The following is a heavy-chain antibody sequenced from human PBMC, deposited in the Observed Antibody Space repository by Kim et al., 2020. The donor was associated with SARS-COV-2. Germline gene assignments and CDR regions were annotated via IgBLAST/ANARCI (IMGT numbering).Heavy chain of an antibody. Sequence: DSVKGRFTSSGDNSKNTLYLQMNRLRAEDTAVYYCARVGWPYSRDHYFDYWGQGTLVTVSS. V-gene: IGHV3-30*07. CDR3: ARVGWPYSRDHYFDY. D-gene: IGHD6-13*01. J-gene: IGHJ4*02.